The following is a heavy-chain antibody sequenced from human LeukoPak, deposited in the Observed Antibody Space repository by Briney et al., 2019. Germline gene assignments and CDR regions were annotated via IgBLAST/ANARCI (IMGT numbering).Heavy chain of an antibody. CDR2: IYYSGST. Sequence: SETLSLTCTVSGGSISSYYWSWIRQPPGKGLEWIGYIYYSGSTNYNPSLKSRVTISVDTSKNQFSLKLSSVTAADTAVYYCARSQWSAGGHWFDPWGQGTLVTVSS. V-gene: IGHV4-59*01. CDR3: ARSQWSAGGHWFDP. D-gene: IGHD2-15*01. CDR1: GGSISSYY. J-gene: IGHJ5*02.